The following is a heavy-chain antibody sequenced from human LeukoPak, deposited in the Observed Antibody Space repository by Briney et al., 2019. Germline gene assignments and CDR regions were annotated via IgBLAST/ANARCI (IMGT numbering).Heavy chain of an antibody. D-gene: IGHD1-26*01. CDR1: GYTFTGYY. Sequence: ASVKVSCKASGYTFTGYYMHWVRQAPGQGLEWMGWINPNSGGTNYAQKFQGRVTMTRDTSISTAYMELSRLRSDDTAVYYCARDGVDGGGSYYNYYYGMDVWGQGTTVTVSS. V-gene: IGHV1-2*02. J-gene: IGHJ6*02. CDR3: ARDGVDGGGSYYNYYYGMDV. CDR2: INPNSGGT.